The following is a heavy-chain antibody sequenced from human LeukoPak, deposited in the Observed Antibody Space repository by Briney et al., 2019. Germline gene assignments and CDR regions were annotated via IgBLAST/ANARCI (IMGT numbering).Heavy chain of an antibody. CDR1: GYTFTTYN. CDR3: ARGRGVGYFDF. CDR2: ITPNSGGT. Sequence: ASVKVSCKASGYTFTTYNIHWVRQAPGQGLEWMGWITPNSGGTNYAQKFQGRVTMTRDTSISTAYMELSRLRSDDTAAYSCARGRGVGYFDFWGQETLVTVSS. V-gene: IGHV1-2*02. J-gene: IGHJ4*02. D-gene: IGHD2-8*01.